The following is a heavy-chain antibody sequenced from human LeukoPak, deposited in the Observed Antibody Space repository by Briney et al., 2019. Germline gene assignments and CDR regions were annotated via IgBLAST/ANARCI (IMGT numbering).Heavy chain of an antibody. Sequence: SETLSLTCTVSGGSISSYYWTWIRQPPGKGLEWIGEINHSGSTNYNPSLKSRVTISVDTSKNQFSLKLSSVTAADTAVYYCARPMIVVKYAFDIWGQGTMVTVSS. CDR2: INHSGST. J-gene: IGHJ3*02. CDR3: ARPMIVVKYAFDI. CDR1: GGSISSYY. D-gene: IGHD3-22*01. V-gene: IGHV4-34*01.